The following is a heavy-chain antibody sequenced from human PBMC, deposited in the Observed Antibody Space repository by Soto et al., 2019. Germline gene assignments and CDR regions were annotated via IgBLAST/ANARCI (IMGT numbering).Heavy chain of an antibody. J-gene: IGHJ4*02. V-gene: IGHV3-30*03. Sequence: GGSLRLSCAASGFTFSDHYIDWVRQGPGKGLEWVAVISYDGSNKYYADSVKGRFTISRDNSKNTLYLQMNSLRAEDTAVYYCARNGMAAEAYFAYFDYWGQGTLVTVSS. CDR2: ISYDGSNK. CDR1: GFTFSDHY. CDR3: ARNGMAAEAYFAYFDY. D-gene: IGHD6-19*01.